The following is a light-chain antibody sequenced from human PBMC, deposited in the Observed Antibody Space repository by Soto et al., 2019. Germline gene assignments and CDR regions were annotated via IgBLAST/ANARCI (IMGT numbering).Light chain of an antibody. V-gene: IGKV1-5*03. Sequence: DIQMTQSPSTLSASVGDRVTITCRASQSISSWLAWYQQKPGNAPNLLIYKASSLESGVPSRFSGSGSRTDFTLTISSLQPDDFATYYCQQYNSYPWTFGQGTKVEIK. CDR3: QQYNSYPWT. CDR2: KAS. CDR1: QSISSW. J-gene: IGKJ1*01.